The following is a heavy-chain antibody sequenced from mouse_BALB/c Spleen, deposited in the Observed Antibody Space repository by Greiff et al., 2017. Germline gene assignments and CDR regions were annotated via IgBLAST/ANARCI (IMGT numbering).Heavy chain of an antibody. V-gene: IGHV3-2*02. D-gene: IGHD2-14*01. J-gene: IGHJ1*01. CDR2: ISYSGST. CDR1: GYSITSDYA. CDR3: ASYYRSYWYFDV. Sequence: EVQRVESGPGLVKPSQSLSLTCTVTGYSITSDYAWNWIRQFPGNKLEWMGYISYSGSTSYNPSLKSRISITRDTSKNQFFLQLNSVTTEDTATYYCASYYRSYWYFDVWGAGTTVTVSS.